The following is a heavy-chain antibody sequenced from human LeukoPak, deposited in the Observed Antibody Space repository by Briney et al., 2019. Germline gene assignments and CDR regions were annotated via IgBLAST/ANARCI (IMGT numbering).Heavy chain of an antibody. V-gene: IGHV3-21*01. CDR1: GFTFSSYT. Sequence: AGSLRLSCAASGFTFSSYTMNWVRQAPRKGLEWVSSISSSSTYIYYADSVRGQFTISRDNDKNSLSLQMNSLRAEDTAVYYCARSLWHQYYFDYWGRGTLVTVSS. CDR3: ARSLWHQYYFDY. CDR2: ISSSSTYI. D-gene: IGHD2-21*01. J-gene: IGHJ4*02.